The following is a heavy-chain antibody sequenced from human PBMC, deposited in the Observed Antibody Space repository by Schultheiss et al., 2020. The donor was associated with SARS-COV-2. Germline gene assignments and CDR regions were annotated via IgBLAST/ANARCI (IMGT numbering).Heavy chain of an antibody. V-gene: IGHV4-34*01. CDR2: INHSGST. CDR1: GGSFSGYY. D-gene: IGHD6-13*01. CDR3: ARGSIAAAGGLGY. J-gene: IGHJ4*02. Sequence: SETLSLTCAVYGGSFSGYYWSWIRQPPGKGLEWIGEINHSGSTNYNPSLKSRVTISVDTSKNQFSLKLSSVTGADTAVYYCARGSIAAAGGLGYWGQGTLVTVSS.